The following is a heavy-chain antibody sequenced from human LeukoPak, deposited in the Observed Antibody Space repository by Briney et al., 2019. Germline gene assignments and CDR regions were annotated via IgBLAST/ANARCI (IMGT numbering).Heavy chain of an antibody. CDR1: EFDFSSHA. CDR2: ISISGSKT. V-gene: IGHV3-23*01. D-gene: IGHD4-17*01. CDR3: ANEIRPNDY. Sequence: GGSLRLSCAASEFDFSSHAMTWVRKAPGKGLEWVSAISISGSKTYYADSVKGRFTISRDNSKNTLYLQMSSLRAEDTAVYYCANEIRPNDYWGQGTQVTVSS. J-gene: IGHJ4*02.